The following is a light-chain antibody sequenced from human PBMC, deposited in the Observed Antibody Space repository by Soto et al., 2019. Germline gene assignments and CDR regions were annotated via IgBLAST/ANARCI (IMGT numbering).Light chain of an antibody. CDR1: QSVSSSY. CDR3: QQYDVSPWP. V-gene: IGKV3D-20*01. J-gene: IGKJ1*01. Sequence: EIVLTQSPATLSLSPGERATLSCGASQSVSSSYLAWYQQKPGLAPRLLIYDASSRDAGIPDRFSGSGCGTDCTGPISMLEPEDFAVYYCQQYDVSPWPVGQGPGVEL. CDR2: DAS.